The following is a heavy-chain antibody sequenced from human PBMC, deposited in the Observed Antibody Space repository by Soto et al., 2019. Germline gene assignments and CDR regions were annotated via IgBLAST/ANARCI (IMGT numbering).Heavy chain of an antibody. V-gene: IGHV1-46*01. CDR1: GYTFTSYY. D-gene: IGHD1-1*01. J-gene: IGHJ6*02. Sequence: QVQLVQSGAEVKKPGASVKVSCKASGYTFTSYYMHWVRLAPGQGLEWMGIINPDGGGTSYAQQFQDRVIMTRDTSTTTVYMERSSLRSEDTAVYYCAVGGTYLGMDVWGQRTTVTVSS. CDR3: AVGGTYLGMDV. CDR2: INPDGGGT.